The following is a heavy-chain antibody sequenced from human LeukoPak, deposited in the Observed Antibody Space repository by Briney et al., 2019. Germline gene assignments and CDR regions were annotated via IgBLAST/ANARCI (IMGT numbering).Heavy chain of an antibody. J-gene: IGHJ3*02. V-gene: IGHV3-48*03. CDR1: GFTFSSYE. D-gene: IGHD2-21*02. CDR3: AREAGAYCGGDCYSDAFDI. CDR2: ISSSGSTI. Sequence: GGSLRLSCAASGFTFSSYEMNWVSQAPGKGLEWVSYISSSGSTIYYADSVKGRFTISRDNAKNSLYLQMNSLRAEDTAVYYCAREAGAYCGGDCYSDAFDIWGQGTMVTVSS.